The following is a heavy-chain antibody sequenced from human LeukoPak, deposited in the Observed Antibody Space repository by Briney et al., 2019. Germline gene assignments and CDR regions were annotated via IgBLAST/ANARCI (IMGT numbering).Heavy chain of an antibody. CDR1: DYTFSFYG. CDR3: AIGPYYYYYMDV. Sequence: ASVKVSCKASDYTFSFYGITWVRQAPGHGLEWMGWINTDDGNTEYAQKFQGRVTMTTDTFTNTAYMELRSLRSDDTAVYYCAIGPYYYYYMDVWGKGTTVTVSS. CDR2: INTDDGNT. J-gene: IGHJ6*03. V-gene: IGHV1-18*01.